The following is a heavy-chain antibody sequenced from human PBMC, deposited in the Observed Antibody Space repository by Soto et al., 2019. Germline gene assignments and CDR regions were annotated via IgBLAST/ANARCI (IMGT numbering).Heavy chain of an antibody. V-gene: IGHV1-46*03. Sequence: QVQLVQSGAEVKKPGASVKVSCKASGYTFTSYYIHWVRQAPGQGLEWMGIINPSGGSTIYAQKFQGRVTMTSDTSTSIAYMELSSLRSEDTAVYYCAREGERSYSSRHNCFDPWGQGTLVTVSS. D-gene: IGHD6-13*01. J-gene: IGHJ5*02. CDR2: INPSGGST. CDR3: AREGERSYSSRHNCFDP. CDR1: GYTFTSYY.